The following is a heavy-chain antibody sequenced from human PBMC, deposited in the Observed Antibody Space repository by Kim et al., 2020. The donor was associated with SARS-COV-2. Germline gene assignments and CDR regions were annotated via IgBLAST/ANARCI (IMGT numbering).Heavy chain of an antibody. Sequence: GGSLRLSCAASGFTFDDYTMHWVRQAPGKGLEWVSLISWDGGSTYYADSVKGRFTISRDNSKNSLYLQMNSLRTEDTALYYCAKDTQIAAAGEYYFDYWGQGTLVTVSS. D-gene: IGHD6-13*01. CDR1: GFTFDDYT. J-gene: IGHJ4*02. CDR3: AKDTQIAAAGEYYFDY. CDR2: ISWDGGST. V-gene: IGHV3-43*01.